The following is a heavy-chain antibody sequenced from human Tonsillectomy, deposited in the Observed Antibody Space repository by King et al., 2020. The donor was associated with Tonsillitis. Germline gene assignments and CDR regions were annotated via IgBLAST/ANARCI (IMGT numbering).Heavy chain of an antibody. J-gene: IGHJ5*02. CDR3: AKDLYYYDSSGYLDH. CDR1: GFTFSSYG. D-gene: IGHD3-22*01. Sequence: HVQLVESGGGVVQPGRSLRLSCAASGFTFSSYGMHWVRQAPGKGLEWVAVISYDGSDKYYADSVKGRFTISRDNSKNTLYLQMNSPRAEDTAVYYSAKDLYYYDSSGYLDHWGQGTLVTVSS. V-gene: IGHV3-30*18. CDR2: ISYDGSDK.